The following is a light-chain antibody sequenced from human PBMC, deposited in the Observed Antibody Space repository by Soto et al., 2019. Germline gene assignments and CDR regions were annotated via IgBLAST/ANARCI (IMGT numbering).Light chain of an antibody. J-gene: IGKJ4*01. Sequence: DIQMTQSPSSLSASVGDRVTITCRASQTVGANLNWYRQKPGKAPTLLIYDATTRASGIPARFSGLGSGTDFSLTISSLQSEDFATYYCQQNYNSPLTFGGGTKVDIK. CDR1: QTVGAN. CDR2: DAT. CDR3: QQNYNSPLT. V-gene: IGKV1-39*01.